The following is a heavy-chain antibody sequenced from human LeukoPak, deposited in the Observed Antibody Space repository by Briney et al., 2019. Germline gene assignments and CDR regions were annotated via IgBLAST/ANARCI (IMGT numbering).Heavy chain of an antibody. CDR1: GYSFTSYW. CDR2: IIPIFGTA. D-gene: IGHD3-10*01. Sequence: KISCKGSGYSFTSYWIGWVRQAPGQGLEWMGGIIPIFGTANYAQKFQGRVTITADESTSTAYMELSSLRSEDTAVYYCARTRRASGGWFFDYWGQGTLVTVSS. J-gene: IGHJ4*02. CDR3: ARTRRASGGWFFDY. V-gene: IGHV1-69*01.